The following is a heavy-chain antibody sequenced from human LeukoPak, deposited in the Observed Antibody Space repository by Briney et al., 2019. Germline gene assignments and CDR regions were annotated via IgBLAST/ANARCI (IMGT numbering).Heavy chain of an antibody. CDR2: ISYSGST. J-gene: IGHJ4*02. CDR1: GGSITSYH. D-gene: IGHD5-18*01. Sequence: SETLSLTCPVSGGSITSYHWNWIRQPPGKGPEWIGYISYSGSTNYNPSLKSRVTISMDTSKNQFSLKLTSVTAADTAVYYCARGGSRRDTAMVWDYWGQGILVTVS. V-gene: IGHV4-59*01. CDR3: ARGGSRRDTAMVWDY.